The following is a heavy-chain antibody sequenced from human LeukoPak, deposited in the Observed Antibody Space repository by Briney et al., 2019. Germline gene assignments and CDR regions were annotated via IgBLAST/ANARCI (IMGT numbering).Heavy chain of an antibody. D-gene: IGHD4-17*01. J-gene: IGHJ4*02. CDR1: EYSFTSYW. CDR3: ARTATVTPPTVYFDY. Sequence: GESLKISCKGSEYSFTSYWIGWVRQMPGKGLEWMVIIYPGDSDTRYSPSFQGQVTISADKSISTAYLQWRSLQASDTAVYYCARTATVTPPTVYFDYWGQGTLVTVSS. V-gene: IGHV5-51*01. CDR2: IYPGDSDT.